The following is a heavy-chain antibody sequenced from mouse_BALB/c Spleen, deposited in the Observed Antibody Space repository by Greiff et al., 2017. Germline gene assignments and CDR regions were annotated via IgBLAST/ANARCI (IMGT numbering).Heavy chain of an antibody. CDR2: ILPGSGST. D-gene: IGHD2-4*01. V-gene: IGHV1-9*01. CDR3: ARSGYDYWFAY. J-gene: IGHJ3*01. CDR1: GYTFSSYW. Sequence: LVESGAELMKPGASVKISCKATGYTFSSYWIEWVKQRPGHGLEWIGEILPGSGSTNYNEKFKGKATFTADTSSNTAYMQLSSLTSEDSAVYYCARSGYDYWFAYWGQGTLVTVSA.